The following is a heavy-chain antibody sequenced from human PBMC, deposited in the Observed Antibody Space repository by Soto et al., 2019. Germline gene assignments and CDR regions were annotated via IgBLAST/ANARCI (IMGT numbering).Heavy chain of an antibody. CDR2: IYTSGST. D-gene: IGHD4-17*01. CDR1: GGPISSYY. CDR3: ARAHPATVTTFDY. V-gene: IGHV4-4*07. Sequence: QVQLQESGPGLVKPSETLSLTCTVSGGPISSYYWSWIRQPAGKGLEWIGRIYTSGSTNYNPSLKSRVTMAVDASRNQFSLKLSSVTAADTAVYYCARAHPATVTTFDYWGQGTLVTVSS. J-gene: IGHJ4*02.